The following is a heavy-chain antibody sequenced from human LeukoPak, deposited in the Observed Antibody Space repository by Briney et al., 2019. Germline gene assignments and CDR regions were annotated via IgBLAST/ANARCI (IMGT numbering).Heavy chain of an antibody. CDR2: ISASGGST. D-gene: IGHD3-10*01. Sequence: PGGSLRLSCAASGFTFSIYGMSWVRQAPGKGLEWVSAISASGGSTYYADSVKGRFTISRDNSKNTLYLQMNSLRAEDTAVYNCAKSGKRSWFGGDNYYMDVWGKGTTVTISS. V-gene: IGHV3-23*01. CDR1: GFTFSIYG. CDR3: AKSGKRSWFGGDNYYMDV. J-gene: IGHJ6*03.